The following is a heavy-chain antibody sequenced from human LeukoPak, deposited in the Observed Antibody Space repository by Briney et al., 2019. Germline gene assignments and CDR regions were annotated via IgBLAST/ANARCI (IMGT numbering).Heavy chain of an antibody. CDR1: GGSISSCY. CDR2: IYYSGST. V-gene: IGHV4-59*08. J-gene: IGHJ4*02. D-gene: IGHD3-10*01. CDR3: ARQYYYGSGSYYPEYYFDY. Sequence: PSETLSLTCTVSGGSISSCYWSWIRQPPGKGLEWIGYIYYSGSTNYNPSLKSRVPISVGTSKNQCSLKLSSVTAADTAVYYCARQYYYGSGSYYPEYYFDYWGQGTLVTVSS.